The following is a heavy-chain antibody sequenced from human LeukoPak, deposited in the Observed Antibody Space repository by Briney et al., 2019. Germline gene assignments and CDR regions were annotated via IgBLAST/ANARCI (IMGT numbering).Heavy chain of an antibody. Sequence: GGSLRLSCAASGFTFSSYWMSWVRQAPGKGLEWVANIKQDGSEKYYVDSVKGRFTISRDNAKNSLYPQMNSLRAEDTAVYYCARGFSGWYGYYFDYWGQGTLVTVSS. CDR1: GFTFSSYW. CDR3: ARGFSGWYGYYFDY. V-gene: IGHV3-7*01. D-gene: IGHD6-19*01. J-gene: IGHJ4*02. CDR2: IKQDGSEK.